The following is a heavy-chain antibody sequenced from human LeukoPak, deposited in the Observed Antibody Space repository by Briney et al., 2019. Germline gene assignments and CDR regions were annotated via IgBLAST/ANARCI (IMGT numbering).Heavy chain of an antibody. Sequence: GGSLRLSCAASGFTFSSYSMNWVRQAPGKGLEWVSSISSSSSYIYYADSVKGRFTISRDNAKNSLYLQMNSLRAEDTAVYYCASFNWNDARGDYWGQGTLVTVSS. J-gene: IGHJ4*02. CDR2: ISSSSSYI. D-gene: IGHD1-1*01. CDR3: ASFNWNDARGDY. CDR1: GFTFSSYS. V-gene: IGHV3-21*01.